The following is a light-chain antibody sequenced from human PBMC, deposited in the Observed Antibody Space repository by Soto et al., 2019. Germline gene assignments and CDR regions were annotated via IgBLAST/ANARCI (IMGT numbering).Light chain of an antibody. CDR3: QQYNNWPPWT. V-gene: IGKV3-15*01. CDR2: GAS. CDR1: QSVSSN. Sequence: EIVMTQSPATLSVSPGLRATLSCRASQSVSSNLAWYQQKPGQAPSLLIFGASTRATGVPARFSGSGSGTECTLTISSLQSEDFAVYYCQQYNNWPPWTFGQGTKLEIK. J-gene: IGKJ2*02.